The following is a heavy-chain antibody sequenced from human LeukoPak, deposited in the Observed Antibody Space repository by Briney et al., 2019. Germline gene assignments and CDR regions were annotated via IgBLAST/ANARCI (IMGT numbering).Heavy chain of an antibody. CDR3: ARDGQLLPEPNWFDP. CDR1: GFTFSSYW. J-gene: IGHJ5*02. Sequence: GGSLRLSCAASGFTFSSYWMSWVRQAPGKGLEWVANMNRDGSEKNYVDSIKGRFTISRDNAANSLYLQMNSLRVEDTAVYYCARDGQLLPEPNWFDPWGQGTLVTVSS. V-gene: IGHV3-7*01. CDR2: MNRDGSEK. D-gene: IGHD2-15*01.